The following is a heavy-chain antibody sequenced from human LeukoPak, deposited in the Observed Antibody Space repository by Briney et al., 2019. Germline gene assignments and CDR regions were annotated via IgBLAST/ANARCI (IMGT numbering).Heavy chain of an antibody. D-gene: IGHD2-15*01. CDR2: IYYSGST. CDR1: GGSISSYY. V-gene: IGHV4-59*01. CDR3: ARGYLMSEYYYMDV. Sequence: SGTLSLTCTVSGGSISSYYWSWIRQPPGKGLEWIGYIYYSGSTNYNPSLKSRVTISVDTSKNQFSLKLSSVTAADTAVFYCARGYLMSEYYYMDVWGKGTTVTVSS. J-gene: IGHJ6*03.